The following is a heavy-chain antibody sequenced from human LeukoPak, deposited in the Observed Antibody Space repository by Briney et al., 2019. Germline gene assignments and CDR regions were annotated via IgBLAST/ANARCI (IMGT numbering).Heavy chain of an antibody. Sequence: GGSLKISCKGSGSRFNIYWIGWGRQMPGKGVEWMGMIYPDDSDTRYSPSFQGHVTISADKSSSTAYLQWTNLKASDTAIYYCARHIGLTTRYFDYWGQGTLVTVSS. CDR2: IYPDDSDT. J-gene: IGHJ4*02. CDR3: ARHIGLTTRYFDY. V-gene: IGHV5-51*01. D-gene: IGHD4/OR15-4a*01. CDR1: GSRFNIYW.